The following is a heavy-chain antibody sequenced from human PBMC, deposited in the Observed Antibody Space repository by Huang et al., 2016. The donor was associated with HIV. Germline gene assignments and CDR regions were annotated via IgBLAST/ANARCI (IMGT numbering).Heavy chain of an antibody. Sequence: EVELAESGGGSVRPGQSLRLSCVGSGFIFSDYWMHWVRQIPGKGLMWVALIEREGSSTSYADSVKGRFTIYRDNARNTVYLQMSSLRVDDTAVYYCVRAREKGYDFWSGYRYWGQGAQVTVSS. CDR1: GFIFSDYW. CDR3: VRAREKGYDFWSGYRY. J-gene: IGHJ4*01. D-gene: IGHD3-3*01. CDR2: IEREGSST. V-gene: IGHV3-74*02.